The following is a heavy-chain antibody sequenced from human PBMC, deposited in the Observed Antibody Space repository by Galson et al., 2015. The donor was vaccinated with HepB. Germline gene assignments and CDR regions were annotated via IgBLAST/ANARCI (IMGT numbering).Heavy chain of an antibody. V-gene: IGHV3-21*06. D-gene: IGHD1-1*01. CDR3: ARGPSQLWSYFDY. CDR2: ISGSSTYM. CDR1: GFASSDYA. J-gene: IGHJ4*02. Sequence: SLRLSCAASGFASSDYAMNWVRQAPGKGLEWVSSISGSSTYMLYADSVKGRFTISRDNAKNSLYLQMNSLGSEDTAVYFCARGPSQLWSYFDYWGQGTLVTVSP.